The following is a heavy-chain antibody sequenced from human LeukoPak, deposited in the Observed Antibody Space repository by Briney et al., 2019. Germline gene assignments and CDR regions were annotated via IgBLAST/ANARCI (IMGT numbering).Heavy chain of an antibody. J-gene: IGHJ4*02. CDR2: INHSGST. Sequence: PSETLSLTCAVYGGSFSGYYWSWIRQPPGKGLEWIGEINHSGSTNYNPSLKSRVTISVDTSKNQFSLHLNSVTPEDTAVYYCAKLGGNFVDFWGQGTLVTVSS. V-gene: IGHV4-34*01. CDR3: AKLGGNFVDF. CDR1: GGSFSGYY. D-gene: IGHD1-1*01.